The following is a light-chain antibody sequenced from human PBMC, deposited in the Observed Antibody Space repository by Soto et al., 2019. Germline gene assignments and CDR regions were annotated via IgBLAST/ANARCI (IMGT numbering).Light chain of an antibody. Sequence: IQLTQSPSSLSASVGDRVTITCRASQGISSYLAWYQQKPGKAPKLLIYAASTLQSGFPSRFGGSGSGTDFTRTISSLQPEEFATYDCQQLNSYPPTFGQGTKVEIK. CDR3: QQLNSYPPT. CDR2: AAS. CDR1: QGISSY. V-gene: IGKV1-9*01. J-gene: IGKJ1*01.